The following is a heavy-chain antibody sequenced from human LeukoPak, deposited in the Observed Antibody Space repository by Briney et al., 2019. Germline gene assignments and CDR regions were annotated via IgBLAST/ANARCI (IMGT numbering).Heavy chain of an antibody. CDR1: GLIFSSYS. CDR2: ISSSSSYI. CDR3: ARETTNNANNWFDP. Sequence: GGSLRLSCAVSGLIFSSYSMNWVRQAPGKGLEWVSSISSSSSYIYYADSVKGRFTISRDNAKNSLYLQMNSLRAEDTAVYYCARETTNNANNWFDPWGQGTLVTVSS. V-gene: IGHV3-21*01. D-gene: IGHD1/OR15-1a*01. J-gene: IGHJ5*02.